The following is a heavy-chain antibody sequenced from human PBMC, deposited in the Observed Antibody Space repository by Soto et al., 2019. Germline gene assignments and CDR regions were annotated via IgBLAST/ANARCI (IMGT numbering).Heavy chain of an antibody. CDR3: ARATRDYYYYYGLDV. J-gene: IGHJ6*02. D-gene: IGHD3-10*01. V-gene: IGHV1-18*01. CDR2: TSGNKGDT. CDR1: GYTFSNYG. Sequence: QVQLVQSGAEVKKPGASVQVSCKASGYTFSNYGISWVRQAPGQGLEWMGWTSGNKGDTKDAQTVQGRVNMTTDTSTSTVYMDLRSLRSDDTAVYYCARATRDYYYYYGLDVWGQGTTVTVSS.